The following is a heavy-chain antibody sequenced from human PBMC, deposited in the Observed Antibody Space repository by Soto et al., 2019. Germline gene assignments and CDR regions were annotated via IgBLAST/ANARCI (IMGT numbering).Heavy chain of an antibody. CDR2: ISGSGGST. Sequence: GGSLRLSCAASGFTFSSYAMSWVRQAPGKGLEWVSAISGSGGSTYYADSVKGRFTISRDNSKNTLYLQMNSLRAEDTAVYYCAKGLLGIAVALVDYWGQGTLVTSPQ. J-gene: IGHJ4*02. D-gene: IGHD6-19*01. CDR1: GFTFSSYA. CDR3: AKGLLGIAVALVDY. V-gene: IGHV3-23*01.